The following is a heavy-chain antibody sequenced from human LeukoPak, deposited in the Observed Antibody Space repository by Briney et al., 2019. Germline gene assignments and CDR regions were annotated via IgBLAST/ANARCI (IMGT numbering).Heavy chain of an antibody. D-gene: IGHD3-10*01. V-gene: IGHV3-53*01. CDR2: LYSSGST. CDR1: GFTVSDSY. CDR3: GRWGYGSGTYPTYYFDF. Sequence: GGSLRLSCAASGFTVSDSYMNWVRQAPGKGLEWVSVLYSSGSTYYADSVKGRFTISRDNSKNTLYLQMNTLRAEDTAVYYCGRWGYGSGTYPTYYFDFWGQGTLVTVSS. J-gene: IGHJ4*02.